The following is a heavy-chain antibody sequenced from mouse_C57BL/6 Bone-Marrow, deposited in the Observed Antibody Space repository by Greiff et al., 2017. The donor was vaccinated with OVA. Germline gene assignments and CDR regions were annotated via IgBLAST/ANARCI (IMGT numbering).Heavy chain of an antibody. Sequence: EVKLMESGGGLVKPGGSLKLSCAASGFTFSSYGMSWVRQTPDKRLEWVATISSGGSYTYYPDSVKGRFTISRDNAKNTLYLQMSSLKSEDTAMYYCARRPGRYYFDYWGQGTTLTVSS. J-gene: IGHJ2*01. CDR2: ISSGGSYT. CDR3: ARRPGRYYFDY. D-gene: IGHD3-3*01. CDR1: GFTFSSYG. V-gene: IGHV5-6*03.